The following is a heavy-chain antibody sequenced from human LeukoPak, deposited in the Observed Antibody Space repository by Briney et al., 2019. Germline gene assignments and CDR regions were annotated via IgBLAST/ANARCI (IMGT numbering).Heavy chain of an antibody. V-gene: IGHV3-74*01. CDR2: ISSDGSST. Sequence: QSGGSLRLSCAASGFTFSSYWMHWVRQAPGKGLVWVSRISSDGSSTSYADSMKGRFTIFRDNAKNTLYLQMNSLGAEDTAVYYCARAVPPSVNTPWKWGQGTQVTVSS. J-gene: IGHJ4*02. D-gene: IGHD1-1*01. CDR1: GFTFSSYW. CDR3: ARAVPPSVNTPWK.